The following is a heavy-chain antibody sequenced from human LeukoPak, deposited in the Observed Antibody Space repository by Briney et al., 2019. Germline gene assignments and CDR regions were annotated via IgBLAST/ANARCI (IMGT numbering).Heavy chain of an antibody. CDR2: VSAADNP. CDR1: GYIFTPHH. D-gene: IGHD5-24*01. V-gene: IGHV1-3*01. CDR3: AMSVEMPPIPSFDY. Sequence: GASVKVSCKTSGYIFTPHHIHWMRQAPGQGLELLGWVSAADNPEYSQKFQGRVVITRDASATTSYLELNSLRSEDTAVYYCAMSVEMPPIPSFDYWGQGTPVTVSS. J-gene: IGHJ4*02.